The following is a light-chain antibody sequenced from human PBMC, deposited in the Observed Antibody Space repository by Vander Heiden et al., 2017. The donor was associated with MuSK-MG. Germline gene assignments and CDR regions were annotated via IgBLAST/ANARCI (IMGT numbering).Light chain of an antibody. CDR3: QQYGSSPTIT. V-gene: IGKV3-20*01. J-gene: IGKJ5*01. CDR1: QSVSSSY. Sequence: EIVLTQSPGTLSLSPGERATLSCRASQSVSSSYLAWYQQKPGQAPRLLIYGASSRATGIPDRFSGSGYGTDFTLTISRREPEDFAVYYCQQYGSSPTITFGQGTRLEIK. CDR2: GAS.